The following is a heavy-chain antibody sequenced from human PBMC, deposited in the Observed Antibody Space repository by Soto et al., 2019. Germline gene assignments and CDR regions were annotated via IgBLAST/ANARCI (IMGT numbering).Heavy chain of an antibody. CDR2: ISGSGGST. Sequence: GGSLRLSCAASGFTFSSYAMSWVRQAPGKGLEWVSAISGSGGSTYYADSVKGRFTISRDNSKNTLYLQMNSLRAEDTAVYYCAKDSYDILTGPGAYWGQGTLVTVSS. D-gene: IGHD3-9*01. CDR1: GFTFSSYA. CDR3: AKDSYDILTGPGAY. J-gene: IGHJ4*02. V-gene: IGHV3-23*01.